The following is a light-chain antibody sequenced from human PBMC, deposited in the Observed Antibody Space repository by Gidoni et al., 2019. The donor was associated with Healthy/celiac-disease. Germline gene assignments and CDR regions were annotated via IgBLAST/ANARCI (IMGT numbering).Light chain of an antibody. J-gene: IGKJ1*01. CDR1: QSVSSN. CDR3: QQYNNWPPWT. V-gene: IGKV3-15*01. Sequence: EIVMTQSPATLSVSPAEIATLSCRASQSVSSNLAWYQQKPGQAPRLLIYGASTSATGIPARFSGSGSGTEFTLTISSLQSEDFAVYYCQQYNNWPPWTFGQGTKVEIK. CDR2: GAS.